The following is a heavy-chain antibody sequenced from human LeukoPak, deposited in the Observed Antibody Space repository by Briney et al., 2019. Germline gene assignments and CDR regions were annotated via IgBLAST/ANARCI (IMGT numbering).Heavy chain of an antibody. CDR1: GFTLDDYA. J-gene: IGHJ4*02. Sequence: GGSLRLSCAASGFTLDDYAMHWVRQAPGKGLEWVSGISWNSGSIGYADSVKGRFTISRDNAKNSLYLQMNSLRAEDTALYYCAKAADYYDSAADYWGQGTLVTVSS. V-gene: IGHV3-9*01. D-gene: IGHD3-22*01. CDR3: AKAADYYDSAADY. CDR2: ISWNSGSI.